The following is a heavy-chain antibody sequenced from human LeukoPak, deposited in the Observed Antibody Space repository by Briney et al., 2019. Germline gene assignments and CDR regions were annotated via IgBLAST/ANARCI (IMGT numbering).Heavy chain of an antibody. CDR3: AKDGGLWVSAHWGDS. CDR1: GFTFSSYT. Sequence: GGSLRLSCAASGFTFSSYTMSWVRQAPGKGLEWVSTITTSDGNTYYADSVKGRFTVSRDNSKNTLYLQMNSLRAEDTTVYYCAKDGGLWVSAHWGDSWGRGTLVTVSS. D-gene: IGHD7-27*01. CDR2: ITTSDGNT. V-gene: IGHV3-23*01. J-gene: IGHJ4*02.